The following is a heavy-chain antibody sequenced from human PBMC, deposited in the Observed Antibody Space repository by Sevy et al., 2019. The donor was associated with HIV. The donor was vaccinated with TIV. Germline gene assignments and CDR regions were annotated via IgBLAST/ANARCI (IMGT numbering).Heavy chain of an antibody. CDR3: ARGGYYYDNAAYYALDS. D-gene: IGHD3-22*01. CDR1: GFTFSNYA. V-gene: IGHV3-33*01. Sequence: GGSLRLSCAATGFTFSNYAMHWVRQAPGKGMEWVAIIWSDGAYQYHGDSVKGRFTICRDNSKNTLYLQMNNVRVEDTAVYYCARGGYYYDNAAYYALDSWGQRTLVTVSS. J-gene: IGHJ4*02. CDR2: IWSDGAYQ.